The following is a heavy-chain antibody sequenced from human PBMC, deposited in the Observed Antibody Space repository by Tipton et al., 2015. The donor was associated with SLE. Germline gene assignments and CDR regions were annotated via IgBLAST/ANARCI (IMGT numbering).Heavy chain of an antibody. CDR3: AREKPGYYYYYMDV. Sequence: TLSLTCAVYGGSCSGYYWSWIRQPPGKGLEWIGEINHSGSTNYNPSLKSRVTISVDTSKNQFSRKLSSVTAADTAVYYCAREKPGYYYYYMDVWGKGTTVTVSS. V-gene: IGHV4-34*01. CDR2: INHSGST. J-gene: IGHJ6*03. CDR1: GGSCSGYY.